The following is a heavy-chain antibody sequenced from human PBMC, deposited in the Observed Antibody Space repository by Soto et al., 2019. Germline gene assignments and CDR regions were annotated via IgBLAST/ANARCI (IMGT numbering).Heavy chain of an antibody. CDR3: ARETGGFFDI. CDR1: GGSISSYY. V-gene: IGHV4-59*01. D-gene: IGHD1-26*01. J-gene: IGHJ3*02. CDR2: FYYSGNI. Sequence: SETLSLTCTVSGGSISSYYWSWIRQPPGKGLEWIGHFYYSGNINYNPSLKSRVTISADTSKNQLSLELSSVTTADTAVYHCARETGGFFDIWGQGTMVHRLL.